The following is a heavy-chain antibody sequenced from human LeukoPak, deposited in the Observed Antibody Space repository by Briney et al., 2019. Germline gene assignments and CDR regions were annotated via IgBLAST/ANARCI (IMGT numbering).Heavy chain of an antibody. CDR3: ARDHHGTAMVYYNWFDP. J-gene: IGHJ5*02. D-gene: IGHD5-18*01. CDR1: GYTFTGYY. Sequence: RASVKVSCKASGYTFTGYYMHWVRQAPGQGLEWMGRIIPSLGIANYAQKFQGRVTITADKSTSTAYMELSSLRSEDTAVYYCARDHHGTAMVYYNWFDPWGQGTLVTVSS. CDR2: IIPSLGIA. V-gene: IGHV1-69*04.